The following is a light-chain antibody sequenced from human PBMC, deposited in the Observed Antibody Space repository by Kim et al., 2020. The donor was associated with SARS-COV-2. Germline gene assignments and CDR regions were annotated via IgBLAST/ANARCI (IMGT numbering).Light chain of an antibody. CDR1: SSDVGSYNL. V-gene: IGLV2-23*02. Sequence: QSALTQPASVSGSPGQSITISCTGTSSDVGSYNLVSWYQHHPGKAPKLIFYEVNKRPSGVSNRFSASKSGNTASLTISGLQAEDEGNYYCCSYAGSSSPVLFGGGTQLTVL. CDR2: EVN. CDR3: CSYAGSSSPVL. J-gene: IGLJ2*01.